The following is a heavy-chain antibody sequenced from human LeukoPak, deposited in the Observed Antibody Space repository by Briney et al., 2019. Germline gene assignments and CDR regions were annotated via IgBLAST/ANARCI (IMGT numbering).Heavy chain of an antibody. J-gene: IGHJ4*02. CDR3: ARVHSGYDFYYFDY. CDR2: MNPNSGNT. Sequence: ASVKVSCKASGYTFTSYDINWVRQATGQGREWMGWMNPNSGNTGYAQKFQGRVTMTRNTSISTAYMELSSLRSEDTAVYYCARVHSGYDFYYFDYWGQGTLVTVSS. CDR1: GYTFTSYD. D-gene: IGHD5-12*01. V-gene: IGHV1-8*01.